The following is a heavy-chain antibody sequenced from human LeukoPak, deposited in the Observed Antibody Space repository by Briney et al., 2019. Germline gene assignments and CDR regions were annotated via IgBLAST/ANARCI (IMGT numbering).Heavy chain of an antibody. J-gene: IGHJ4*02. CDR2: IKQDGSEK. CDR3: ARDSGGYFDRNHFDY. CDR1: GFTFSSYW. V-gene: IGHV3-7*01. Sequence: GGSLRLSCAASGFTFSSYWMSWVRQAPGKGLEWVANIKQDGSEKYYVDSVKGRFTISRDNAKNSLYLQINSLRAEDTAVYYCARDSGGYFDRNHFDYWGQGTLVTVSS. D-gene: IGHD3-9*01.